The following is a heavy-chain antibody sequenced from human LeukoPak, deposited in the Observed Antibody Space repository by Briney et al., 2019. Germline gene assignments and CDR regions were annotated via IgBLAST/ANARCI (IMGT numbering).Heavy chain of an antibody. J-gene: IGHJ4*02. V-gene: IGHV3-23*01. CDR1: GGTFSSYA. Sequence: ASVKVSCKASGGTFSSYAMSWVRQAPGKGLEWVSSISGSGGNTYYADSVKGRFTTSRDNSKNTLYLQMNSLRAEDTAVYYCAKSSGEGTLGFLGYFDYWGQRTLVTVSS. CDR2: ISGSGGNT. CDR3: AKSSGEGTLGFLGYFDY. D-gene: IGHD7-27*01.